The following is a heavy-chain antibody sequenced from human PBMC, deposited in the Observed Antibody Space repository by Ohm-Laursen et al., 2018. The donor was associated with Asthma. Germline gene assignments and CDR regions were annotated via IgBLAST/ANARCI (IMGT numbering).Heavy chain of an antibody. CDR1: GYTFTGYS. V-gene: IGHV1-2*06. J-gene: IGHJ4*02. Sequence: ASVKVSCKASGYTFTGYSMHWVRQAPGQGLEWMGRFNPNDGATSFAQKFQGRVTMTWDTSITTAYMELSRLTSDDTAVYYCASGLAGDYGDYVPDFWGQGSLVTVSA. CDR3: ASGLAGDYGDYVPDF. CDR2: FNPNDGAT. D-gene: IGHD4-17*01.